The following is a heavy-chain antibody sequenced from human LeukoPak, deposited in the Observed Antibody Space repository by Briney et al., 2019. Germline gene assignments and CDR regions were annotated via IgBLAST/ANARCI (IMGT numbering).Heavy chain of an antibody. V-gene: IGHV3-43*02. CDR2: ISADGGST. Sequence: GGSLRLSCAASGFTFSTYWMHWVRQAPGKGLEWVSLISADGGSTFSADSVKGRFSISRDNSKNSLYLQMNSLRSEDTAMYYCAKESGKFDYWGQGTLVAVSS. CDR1: GFTFSTYW. J-gene: IGHJ4*02. CDR3: AKESGKFDY.